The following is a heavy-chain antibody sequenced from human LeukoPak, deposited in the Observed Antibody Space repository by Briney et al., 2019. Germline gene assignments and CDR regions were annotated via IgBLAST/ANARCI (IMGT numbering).Heavy chain of an antibody. CDR3: AGDYDFWSGGYGMDV. CDR2: ISSSSSYI. J-gene: IGHJ6*02. D-gene: IGHD3-3*01. Sequence: GGSLRLSCAASGFTFSSYSMNWVRQAPGKGLEWVSSISSSSSYIYYADSVKGRFTISRDNAKNSLYLQMNSLRAEDTAVYYCAGDYDFWSGGYGMDVWGQGTTVTVSS. CDR1: GFTFSSYS. V-gene: IGHV3-21*01.